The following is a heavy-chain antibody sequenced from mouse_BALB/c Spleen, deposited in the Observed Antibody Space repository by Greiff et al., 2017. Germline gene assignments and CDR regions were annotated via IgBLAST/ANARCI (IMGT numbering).Heavy chain of an antibody. CDR2: IRSGSSTI. D-gene: IGHD2-14*01. V-gene: IGHV5-17*02. J-gene: IGHJ4*01. CDR3: ARYRYDGAMDY. Sequence: EVQVVESGGGLVQPGGSRKLSCAASGFTFSSFGIHWVRQAPEKGLEWVAYIRSGSSTIYYADTVKGRFTISRDNPKNTLFLQMTSLSSEDTAMYCCARYRYDGAMDYWGEGTSVTVSS. CDR1: GFTFSSFG.